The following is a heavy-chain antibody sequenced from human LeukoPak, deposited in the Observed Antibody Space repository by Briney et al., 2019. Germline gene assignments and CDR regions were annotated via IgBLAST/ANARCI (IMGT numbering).Heavy chain of an antibody. D-gene: IGHD2-2*02. CDR2: INPSGGST. CDR3: ARRWVCSSTSCYRIPYFDY. Sequence: GASVKVSCKASGYTFTGYYMHWVRQAPGQGLEWMGIINPSGGSTSYAQKFQGRVTMTRDTSTSTVYVELSSLRSEDTAVYYCARRWVCSSTSCYRIPYFDYWGQGTLVTVSS. V-gene: IGHV1-46*01. J-gene: IGHJ4*02. CDR1: GYTFTGYY.